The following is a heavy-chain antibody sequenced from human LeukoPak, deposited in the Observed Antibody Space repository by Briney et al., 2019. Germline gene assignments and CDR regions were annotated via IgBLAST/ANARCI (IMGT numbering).Heavy chain of an antibody. D-gene: IGHD5-12*01. CDR2: MSGSGSDI. Sequence: GGSLRLSCAASGFTFSDYYMGWIRQAPGKGLECVSYMSGSGSDIYYADSVKGRFTISRDNGRNSLYLQMNSLRAEDTDVYYCARDIVAPGLFFDSWGQGTLVTVSS. J-gene: IGHJ4*02. CDR1: GFTFSDYY. CDR3: ARDIVAPGLFFDS. V-gene: IGHV3-11*04.